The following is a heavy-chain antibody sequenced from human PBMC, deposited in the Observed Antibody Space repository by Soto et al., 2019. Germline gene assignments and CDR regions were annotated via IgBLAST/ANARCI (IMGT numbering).Heavy chain of an antibody. D-gene: IGHD1-26*01. CDR2: ISGSGGST. CDR3: APHDRIVGATGAFAI. Sequence: LRLSCAASGLTFSSYAMSWVRQTPGKGLEWVAGISGSGGSTFYADSVTGRFTISRDNSKNTLYLQMNSLRAEDTAVHYCAPHDRIVGATGAFAIWGQGTMVTVSS. J-gene: IGHJ3*02. CDR1: GLTFSSYA. V-gene: IGHV3-23*01.